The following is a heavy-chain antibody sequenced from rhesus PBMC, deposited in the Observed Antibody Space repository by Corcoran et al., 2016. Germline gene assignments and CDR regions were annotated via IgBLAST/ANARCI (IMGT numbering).Heavy chain of an antibody. CDR1: GFPFSNSW. J-gene: IGHJ4*01. CDR2: IKSKSDGGTA. D-gene: IGHD6-13*01. Sequence: EVQLVESGGGLVQPGGSLRLSCAASGFPFSNSWMSWVRQAQGKGLELVARIKSKSDGGTADYAASVKGRFPISRDDSKNTRYLQMNSLKTEDTAVYYCTTIAAGLNYFDYWGQGVLVTVSS. V-gene: IGHV3-30*01. CDR3: TTIAAGLNYFDY.